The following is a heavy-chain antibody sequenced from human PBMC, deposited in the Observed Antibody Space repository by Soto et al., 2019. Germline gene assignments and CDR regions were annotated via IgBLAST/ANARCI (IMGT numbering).Heavy chain of an antibody. D-gene: IGHD6-13*01. CDR2: ISYDGSNK. Sequence: GSLRLSCAASGFTFSIYGMHWVRQAPGKGLEWVAVISYDGSNKYYADSVKGRFTISRDNSKNTLYLQMNSLRAEDTTVYYCAKGPGSSWYYFDYWGQGTLVTVSS. J-gene: IGHJ4*02. V-gene: IGHV3-30*18. CDR3: AKGPGSSWYYFDY. CDR1: GFTFSIYG.